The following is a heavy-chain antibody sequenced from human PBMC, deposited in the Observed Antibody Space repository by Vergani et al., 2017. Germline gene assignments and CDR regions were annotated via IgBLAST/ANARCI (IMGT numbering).Heavy chain of an antibody. CDR3: ARKHISNYYDSSGYYYMGYYYGMDV. J-gene: IGHJ6*02. D-gene: IGHD3-22*01. Sequence: DVDLVESGGGFVQPGGSRRLSCAASGFSFRTFSMFWVRQPPGKGLAWVSKISPDGRTTEYADSVRGRFTISRDNANSMLYLQMNSLRDEDTAVYYCARKHISNYYDSSGYYYMGYYYGMDVWGQGTTVTVSS. CDR2: ISPDGRTT. CDR1: GFSFRTFS. V-gene: IGHV3-74*03.